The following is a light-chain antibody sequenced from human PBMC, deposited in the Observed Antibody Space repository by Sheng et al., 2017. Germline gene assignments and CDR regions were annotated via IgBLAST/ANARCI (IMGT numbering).Light chain of an antibody. CDR1: QSVSDY. CDR3: QQRSNWPPVIT. V-gene: IGKV3-11*01. J-gene: IGKJ5*01. CDR2: DAS. Sequence: EIVLTQSPATLSLSPGERATLSCRASQSVSDYLAWYQQKPGQPPRLLIYDASNRAAGIPARFSGTGSGTDFTLTISSLEPEDFAVYYCQQRSNWPPVITFGQGTRLEI.